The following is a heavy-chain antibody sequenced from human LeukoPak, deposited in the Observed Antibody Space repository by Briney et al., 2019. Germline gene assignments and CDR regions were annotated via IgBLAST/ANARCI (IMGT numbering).Heavy chain of an antibody. D-gene: IGHD6-13*01. Sequence: SQTLSLTCTVAGGSISSGSYYWSWIRQPAGKGLELIGRIYTSGSTNYNPSLKSRVTISVDTSKNQFSLKLSSVTAADTAVYYCAAYSSSWYDYWGQGTLVTVSS. CDR3: AAYSSSWYDY. CDR2: IYTSGST. J-gene: IGHJ4*02. CDR1: GGSISSGSYY. V-gene: IGHV4-61*02.